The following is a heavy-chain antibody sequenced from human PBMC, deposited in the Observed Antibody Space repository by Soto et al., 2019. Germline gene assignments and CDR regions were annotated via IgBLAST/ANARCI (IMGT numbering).Heavy chain of an antibody. CDR1: GFSFSTYN. V-gene: IGHV3-48*04. J-gene: IGHJ6*02. CDR3: ARGPGDTAMVRYYYGMDV. D-gene: IGHD5-18*01. CDR2: ISTTSFTI. Sequence: GGSLRLSCAASGFSFSTYNMDWVRQAPGKRPEWIAYISTTSFTIYYVDSVKGRFTISRDNAKNSLYLQMNSLRAEDTAVYYCARGPGDTAMVRYYYGMDVWGQGTTVTVSS.